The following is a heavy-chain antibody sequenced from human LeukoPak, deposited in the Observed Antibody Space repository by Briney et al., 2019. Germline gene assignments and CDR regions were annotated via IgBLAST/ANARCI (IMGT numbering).Heavy chain of an antibody. V-gene: IGHV1-2*02. CDR3: ARVYYESSVYLDY. D-gene: IGHD3-22*01. CDR1: GYTFTGYY. CDR2: INPNSGGT. J-gene: IGHJ4*02. Sequence: ASVKVSCKASGYTFTGYYLHWVRHAPGQGLEWMGWINPNSGGTNYAQKFQGRVTMTRDTSISTAYMELSRLRSDDTAVYYCARVYYESSVYLDYWGQGTLVTVSS.